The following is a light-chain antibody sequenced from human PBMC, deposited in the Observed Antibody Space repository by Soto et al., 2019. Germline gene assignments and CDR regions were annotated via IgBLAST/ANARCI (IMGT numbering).Light chain of an antibody. CDR1: QDIRSH. V-gene: IGKV1-6*01. CDR2: AAS. J-gene: IGKJ4*02. CDR3: LQDNNYPLT. Sequence: IQMTQSPPTLPASVGDRVTITCRASQDIRSHLGWYQQRPGKAPKLLIYAASSLQSGVPSRFSGSGSGTDFTLTISSLQPEDFATYYCLQDNNYPLTFGGGTKVDI.